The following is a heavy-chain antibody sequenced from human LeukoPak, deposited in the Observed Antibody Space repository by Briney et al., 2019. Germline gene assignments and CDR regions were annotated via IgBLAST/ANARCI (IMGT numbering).Heavy chain of an antibody. J-gene: IGHJ6*03. CDR2: ISSSGSTI. V-gene: IGHV3-48*03. CDR1: GFTFSSYE. Sequence: PGGSLRLSCAASGFTFSSYEMNWVRQAPGKGLEWVSYISSSGSTIYYADSVKGRFTISRDNAKNSLYLQMNSLRAEDTAVYYCARDVSNPIAAASDYYMDVWGKGTTVTVSS. D-gene: IGHD6-13*01. CDR3: ARDVSNPIAAASDYYMDV.